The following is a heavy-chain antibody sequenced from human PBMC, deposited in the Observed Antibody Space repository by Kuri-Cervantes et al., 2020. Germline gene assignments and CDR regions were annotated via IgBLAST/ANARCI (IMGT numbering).Heavy chain of an antibody. D-gene: IGHD3-22*01. J-gene: IGHJ6*02. CDR3: ARDDSSGYYYAGYYYYGMDV. V-gene: IGHV4-59*12. CDR2: IYYSGST. Sequence: ESLKISCTVSGGSISSYYWSWIRQPPGKGLEWIGYIYYSGSTYYNPSLKSRVTISVDTSKNQFSLKLSSVTAADTAVYYCARDDSSGYYYAGYYYYGMDVRGQGTTVTVSS. CDR1: GGSISSYY.